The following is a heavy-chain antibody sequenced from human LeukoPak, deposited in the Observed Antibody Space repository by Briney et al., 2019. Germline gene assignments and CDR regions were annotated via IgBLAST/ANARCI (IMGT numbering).Heavy chain of an antibody. D-gene: IGHD6-19*01. CDR1: GYTFTGYY. CDR3: ARGGAQSIISGWSWDYFDY. J-gene: IGHJ4*02. Sequence: ASVKVSCKASGYTFTGYYMHWVRQAPGQGLEWMGWINPNSGGTNYAQKFQGRVTMTRDTSISTAYMELSRLRSDDTAVYYCARGGAQSIISGWSWDYFDYWGQGTLVTVSS. V-gene: IGHV1-2*02. CDR2: INPNSGGT.